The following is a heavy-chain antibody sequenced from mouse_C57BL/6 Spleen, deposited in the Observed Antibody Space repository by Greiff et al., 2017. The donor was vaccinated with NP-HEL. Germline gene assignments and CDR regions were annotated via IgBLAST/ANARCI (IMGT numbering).Heavy chain of an antibody. CDR3: AKGAVGY. CDR1: GYTFTDYY. V-gene: IGHV1-26*01. CDR2: INPNNGGT. J-gene: IGHJ2*01. Sequence: VQLQQSGPELVKPGASVKISCKASGYTFTDYYMNWVKQSHGKSLEWIGDINPNNGGTSYNQKFKGKATLTVDKSSSTAYMELRSLTSEDSAVYYCAKGAVGYWGQGTTLTVSS.